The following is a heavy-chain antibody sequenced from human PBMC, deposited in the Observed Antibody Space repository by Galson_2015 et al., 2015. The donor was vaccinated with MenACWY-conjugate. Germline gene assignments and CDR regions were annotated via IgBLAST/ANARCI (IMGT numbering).Heavy chain of an antibody. CDR1: GFTFSNFW. CDR3: ARERWVRGVFFDQ. J-gene: IGHJ4*02. V-gene: IGHV3-7*01. Sequence: SLRLSCAASGFTFSNFWMSWVRQAPGKALAWVASIKQDGSEKYLVDSVKGRFTISRDSAENSLFLQMNSLRAEDTAVYYCARERWVRGVFFDQWGQGTLVPVSS. D-gene: IGHD3-10*01. CDR2: IKQDGSEK.